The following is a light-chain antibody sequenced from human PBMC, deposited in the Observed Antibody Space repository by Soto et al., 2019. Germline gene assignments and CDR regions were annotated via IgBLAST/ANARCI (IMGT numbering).Light chain of an antibody. CDR1: SSDVVTYNL. CDR2: EGT. CDR3: YSFAGSTTLSYV. J-gene: IGLJ1*01. V-gene: IGLV2-23*01. Sequence: QSALTQPASLSGSPGQSISISCTGTSSDVVTYNLVSWYQQHPGKAPTVLIYEGTKRPSGVSNRFSGSKSGNTASLTISGIQTEDEADYYCYSFAGSTTLSYVFGPWTTVTVL.